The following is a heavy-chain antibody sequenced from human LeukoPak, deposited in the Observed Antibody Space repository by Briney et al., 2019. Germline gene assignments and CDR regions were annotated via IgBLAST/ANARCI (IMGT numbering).Heavy chain of an antibody. CDR3: ARLVAVAGSTDYFDY. Sequence: PSETLSPTCSVSGGSISSYHWTWIRQPPGKGLEWIGYISKSGSTNYNPSLKSRVTISVDTSKTQFSLNLRSVTAADTAVYYCARLVAVAGSTDYFDYWGQGALVTVSS. D-gene: IGHD6-19*01. CDR1: GGSISSYH. V-gene: IGHV4-59*08. CDR2: ISKSGST. J-gene: IGHJ4*02.